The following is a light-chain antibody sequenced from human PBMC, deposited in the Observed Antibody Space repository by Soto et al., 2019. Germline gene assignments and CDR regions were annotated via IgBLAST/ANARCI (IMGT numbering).Light chain of an antibody. CDR1: SSDIGSYNH. V-gene: IGLV2-14*03. CDR2: AVS. Sequence: QSALPQPASVSGSPGQSITISCSGTSSDIGSYNHVAWYQQFPGKSPKLMIYAVSDRPPGDSDRFSGSKSGITASLTISGLQTEDEADYYCISYTDRQSYLFGTGTKVTV. J-gene: IGLJ1*01. CDR3: ISYTDRQSYL.